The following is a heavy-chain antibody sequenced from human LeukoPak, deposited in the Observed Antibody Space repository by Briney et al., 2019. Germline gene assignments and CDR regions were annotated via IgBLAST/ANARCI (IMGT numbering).Heavy chain of an antibody. CDR3: ARDGNYLEYDY. CDR2: IKQDGSEK. V-gene: IGHV3-7*01. D-gene: IGHD1-7*01. J-gene: IGHJ4*02. Sequence: GRSLRLSCAASGFTFSSYWMSWVRQAPGKGLEWVANIKQDGSEKYYVDSVKGRFTISRDNAKNSLYLQMNSLRAEDTAVYYCARDGNYLEYDYWGQGTLVTVSS. CDR1: GFTFSSYW.